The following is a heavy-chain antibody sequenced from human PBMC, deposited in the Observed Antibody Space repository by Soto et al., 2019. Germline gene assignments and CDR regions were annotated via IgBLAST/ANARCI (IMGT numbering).Heavy chain of an antibody. CDR2: IWYDGSNK. D-gene: IGHD6-19*01. V-gene: IGHV3-33*01. Sequence: GGSLRLSCAASGFTFSSYGMHWVRQAPGKGLEWVAVIWYDGSNKYYADSVKGRFTISRDNSKNTLYLQMNSLRAEDTAVYYCARDFSQWLVTQYYFDYWGQGTLVTVSS. J-gene: IGHJ4*02. CDR1: GFTFSSYG. CDR3: ARDFSQWLVTQYYFDY.